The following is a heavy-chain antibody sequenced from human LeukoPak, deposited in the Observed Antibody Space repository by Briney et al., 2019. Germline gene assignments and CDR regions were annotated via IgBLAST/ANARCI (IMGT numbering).Heavy chain of an antibody. D-gene: IGHD3-10*01. CDR2: IKQDGSEK. Sequence: GGSLRLSCAASGFTFSSSAMSWVRQAPGKGLEWVANIKQDGSEKYYVDSVKGRFTISRDNAKNSLYLQMNSLRAEDTAVYYCARGQKFGELFPRYYYYGMGVWGQGTTVTVSS. V-gene: IGHV3-7*01. J-gene: IGHJ6*02. CDR3: ARGQKFGELFPRYYYYGMGV. CDR1: GFTFSSSA.